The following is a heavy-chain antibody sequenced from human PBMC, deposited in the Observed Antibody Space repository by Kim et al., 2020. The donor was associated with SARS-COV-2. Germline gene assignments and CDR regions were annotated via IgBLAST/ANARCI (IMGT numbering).Heavy chain of an antibody. Sequence: ASVKVSCKASGYTFTGYYMHWVRQAPGQGLEWMGWINPNSGGTNYAQKFQGWVTMTRDTSISTAYMELSRLRSDDTAVYYCAREAPGLTMIVVVPENDAFDLWGQGTMVTVSS. V-gene: IGHV1-2*04. J-gene: IGHJ3*01. CDR2: INPNSGGT. D-gene: IGHD3-22*01. CDR1: GYTFTGYY. CDR3: AREAPGLTMIVVVPENDAFDL.